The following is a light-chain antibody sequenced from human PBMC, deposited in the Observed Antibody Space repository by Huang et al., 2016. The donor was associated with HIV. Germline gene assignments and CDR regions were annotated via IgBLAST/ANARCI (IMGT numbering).Light chain of an antibody. CDR3: QQYYSSLWT. Sequence: DIVMTQSPDSLTVSLGERATIHCKSSQNLLYNSNNKIYLNWYQQKPGQPPKLLIYWASVRESVVPDRFSGSGSGTNFTLTISSLQAEDVAVYYCQQYYSSLWTFGQGTKVEIK. J-gene: IGKJ1*01. CDR1: QNLLYNSNNKIY. V-gene: IGKV4-1*01. CDR2: WAS.